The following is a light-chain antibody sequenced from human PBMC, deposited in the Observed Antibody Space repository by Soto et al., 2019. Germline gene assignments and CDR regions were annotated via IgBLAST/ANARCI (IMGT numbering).Light chain of an antibody. V-gene: IGKV1-8*01. CDR2: SAS. Sequence: AIRMTQSPSSFSASTGDRVTITCQASQDISTSLAWYQQKPGKAPKLLIYSASSLQSGVPANFSGSGSGTDFTLTISRLQSEDFATYYCQQYYSYPYTFGQGTKVEIK. J-gene: IGKJ2*01. CDR3: QQYYSYPYT. CDR1: QDISTS.